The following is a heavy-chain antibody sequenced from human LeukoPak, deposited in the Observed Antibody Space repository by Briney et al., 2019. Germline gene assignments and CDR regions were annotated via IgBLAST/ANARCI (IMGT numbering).Heavy chain of an antibody. V-gene: IGHV3-21*01. CDR1: GFTFSSYS. Sequence: GGSLRLSCAASGFTFSSYSMNWVRQAPGKGLEWVSSISSSSRYIYYADSVKGGFTISRDNAKNSLYLQMNSLRAEDTAVYYCASHRGPDYYGSGSYYNAYFDYWGQGTLVTVSS. CDR2: ISSSSRYI. J-gene: IGHJ4*02. CDR3: ASHRGPDYYGSGSYYNAYFDY. D-gene: IGHD3-10*01.